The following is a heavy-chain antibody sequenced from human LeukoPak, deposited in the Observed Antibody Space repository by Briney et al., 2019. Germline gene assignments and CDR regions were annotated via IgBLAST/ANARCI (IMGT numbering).Heavy chain of an antibody. V-gene: IGHV3-33*01. CDR3: ASGSRKWELLSPVDY. CDR1: GFTFSSYG. Sequence: GGSLRLSCAASGFTFSSYGMRWVRQAPGKGLEWVAVIWYDGSNKYYADSVKGRFTISRDNSKNTLYLQMNSLRAEDTAVYYCASGSRKWELLSPVDYWGQGTLVTVSS. CDR2: IWYDGSNK. J-gene: IGHJ4*02. D-gene: IGHD1-26*01.